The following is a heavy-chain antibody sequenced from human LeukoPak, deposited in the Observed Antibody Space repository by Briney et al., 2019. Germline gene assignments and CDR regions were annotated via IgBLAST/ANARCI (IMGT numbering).Heavy chain of an antibody. D-gene: IGHD6-6*01. J-gene: IGHJ4*02. CDR1: GFSFSSYA. CDR3: AKWKYSNSGIDDY. CDR2: ISGSGGST. Sequence: QPGGSLRLSCAASGFSFSSYAMSWVRQAPGKGLEWVSAISGSGGSTYYADSVKGRFTISRDNSKNTLYLQMNSLRAEDTAVYYCAKWKYSNSGIDDYWGQGTLVTVSS. V-gene: IGHV3-23*01.